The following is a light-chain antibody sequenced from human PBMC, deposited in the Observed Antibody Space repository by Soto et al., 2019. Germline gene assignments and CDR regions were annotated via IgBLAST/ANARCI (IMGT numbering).Light chain of an antibody. Sequence: SVLTQPPSASGTPGQRVIISCSGGSSIIGVNTVNWYQHLPGAAPKVLIYSDNQRPSAVPDRFSASKSGTSASLAISGLQSEDEADYYCASWDDSLDAGLFGGGTKLTAL. V-gene: IGLV1-44*01. J-gene: IGLJ3*02. CDR3: ASWDDSLDAGL. CDR1: SSIIGVNT. CDR2: SDN.